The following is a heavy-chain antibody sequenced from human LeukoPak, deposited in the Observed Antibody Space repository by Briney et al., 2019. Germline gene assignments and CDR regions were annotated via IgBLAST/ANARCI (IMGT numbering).Heavy chain of an antibody. CDR1: GFTFSIYA. CDR2: ISGSRGST. D-gene: IGHD3-22*01. V-gene: IGHV3-23*01. CDR3: AKEGPRITMIVVVTFFDY. J-gene: IGHJ4*02. Sequence: HPGGSLRLSCAASGFTFSIYAMSWVRQAPGKGLEWVSAISGSRGSTYYADSVKGRFTISRDNSKNTLYLQMNSLRAEDTAVYYCAKEGPRITMIVVVTFFDYWGQGTLVTVSS.